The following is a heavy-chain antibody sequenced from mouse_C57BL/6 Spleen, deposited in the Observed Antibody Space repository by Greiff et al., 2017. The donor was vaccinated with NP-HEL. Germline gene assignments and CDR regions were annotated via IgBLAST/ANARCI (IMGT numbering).Heavy chain of an antibody. V-gene: IGHV1-55*01. Sequence: QVQLQQPGAELVKPGASVKMSCKASGYTFTSYWITWVKQRPGQGLEWIGDIYPGSGSTNYNEKFKSKATLTVDTSSSTAYMQLSSLTSEDSAVYYCARSRGNYGGYYAMDYWGQGTSVTVSS. CDR2: IYPGSGST. J-gene: IGHJ4*01. CDR3: ARSRGNYGGYYAMDY. D-gene: IGHD2-1*01. CDR1: GYTFTSYW.